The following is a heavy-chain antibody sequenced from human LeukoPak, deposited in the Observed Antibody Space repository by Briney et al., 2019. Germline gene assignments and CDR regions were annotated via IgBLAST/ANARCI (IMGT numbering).Heavy chain of an antibody. Sequence: ASVKVSCKASGYTFTSYGISWVRQAPGQGLEWMGWISAYNGNTNYAQKLQGRVTITTDTSTSTAYMELRSLRSDDTAVYYCARVTYYYDSSGYSRLDYYYGMDVWGQGTTVTVSS. V-gene: IGHV1-18*01. CDR1: GYTFTSYG. J-gene: IGHJ6*02. D-gene: IGHD3-22*01. CDR2: ISAYNGNT. CDR3: ARVTYYYDSSGYSRLDYYYGMDV.